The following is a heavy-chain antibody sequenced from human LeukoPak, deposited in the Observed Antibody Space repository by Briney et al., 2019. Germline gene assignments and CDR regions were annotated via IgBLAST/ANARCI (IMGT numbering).Heavy chain of an antibody. CDR2: FYTSGST. V-gene: IGHV4-4*07. CDR1: GVSIGSYY. J-gene: IGHJ6*04. Sequence: SETLSLTCTVSGVSIGSYYWGWIRQPAGKGLEWIWRFYTSGSTDYNPSLKSRVIISVDKSKNQFSLKLSSVTAADTAIYYCARETYMDVWGRGITVTVSS. CDR3: ARETYMDV.